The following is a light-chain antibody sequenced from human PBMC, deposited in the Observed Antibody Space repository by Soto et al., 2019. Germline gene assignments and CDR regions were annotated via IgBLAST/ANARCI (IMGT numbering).Light chain of an antibody. Sequence: QSVLTQPPSVSGAPGQRVTISCTGSSSNIGAGYDVHWYQQLPGTAPKLLIYGNSNRPSGVPDRFSGSKSGTSASLAITGLQGEHEADYYCQSYDSSLSGWVFGGGTQLTVL. J-gene: IGLJ3*02. CDR3: QSYDSSLSGWV. CDR2: GNS. CDR1: SSNIGAGYD. V-gene: IGLV1-40*01.